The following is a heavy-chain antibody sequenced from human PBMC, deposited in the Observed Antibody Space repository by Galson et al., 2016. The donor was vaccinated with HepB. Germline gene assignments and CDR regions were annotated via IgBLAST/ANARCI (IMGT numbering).Heavy chain of an antibody. D-gene: IGHD3-10*01. CDR2: VYSGDSDA. CDR1: EYSFTGYW. Sequence: QSGAEVKKPGESLKISCKGSEYSFTGYWIGWVRQMPGKGLEWMGIVYSGDSDARYSPAFQGQVTISADKSINTAYLQWSNLKASDSAFYYCARLFRGDAFYIWGQGTLVIVSS. J-gene: IGHJ3*02. CDR3: ARLFRGDAFYI. V-gene: IGHV5-51*01.